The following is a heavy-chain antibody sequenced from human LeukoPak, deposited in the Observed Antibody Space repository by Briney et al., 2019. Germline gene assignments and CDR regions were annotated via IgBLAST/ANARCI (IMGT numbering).Heavy chain of an antibody. Sequence: PSETLSLTCTVSGASFSSASYWSWIRQPPGKGVEWIAHIYNGVSTNYNPSLKSRVTISVDTSKNQFSLRLNSVTAADTAVYYCARSRAFNSGAFDPWGQGSLVTVSS. J-gene: IGHJ5*02. CDR2: IYNGVST. CDR1: GASFSSASY. D-gene: IGHD1-26*01. V-gene: IGHV4-61*01. CDR3: ARSRAFNSGAFDP.